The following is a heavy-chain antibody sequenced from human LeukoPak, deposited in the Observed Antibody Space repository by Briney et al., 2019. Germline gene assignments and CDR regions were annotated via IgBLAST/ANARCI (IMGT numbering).Heavy chain of an antibody. J-gene: IGHJ4*02. CDR3: ARGLTYCSSTSCYTLDY. V-gene: IGHV1-8*01. CDR2: MNPNSGNT. CDR1: GYTFTNYD. Sequence: ASVKVSCKASGYTFTNYDINWVRQATRQGLEWMGWMNPNSGNTGYAQKFQGRVTLTRNTSISTAYMELSSLRSEDTAVYYCARGLTYCSSTSCYTLDYWGQGTLVTVSS. D-gene: IGHD2-2*02.